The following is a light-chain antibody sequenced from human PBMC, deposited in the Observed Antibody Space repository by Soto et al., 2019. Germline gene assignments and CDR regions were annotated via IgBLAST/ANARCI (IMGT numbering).Light chain of an antibody. CDR3: SSYTSSSTPYV. J-gene: IGLJ1*01. CDR2: EVS. Sequence: QAVVTQPASVSGSPGQSITISCAGTSNDVGGYNYVSWYQQHPGKAPKLMIYEVSNRPSGVSNRFSGSKSGNTASLTISGLQAEDEADYYCSSYTSSSTPYVFGTGTKVTVL. V-gene: IGLV2-14*01. CDR1: SNDVGGYNY.